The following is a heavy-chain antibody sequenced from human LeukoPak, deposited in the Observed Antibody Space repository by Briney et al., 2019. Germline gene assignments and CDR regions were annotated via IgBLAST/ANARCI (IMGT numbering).Heavy chain of an antibody. D-gene: IGHD2-2*01. Sequence: GGSLRLSCAASGFTFSSYGMHWVRQAPGKGLEWVAVISYDGSNKYYADSVKGRFTISRDNSKNTLYLQMNSLRAEDTAVYYCARERLGSLVVPAALDYWGQGTLVTVSS. CDR3: ARERLGSLVVPAALDY. CDR1: GFTFSSYG. CDR2: ISYDGSNK. J-gene: IGHJ4*02. V-gene: IGHV3-30*19.